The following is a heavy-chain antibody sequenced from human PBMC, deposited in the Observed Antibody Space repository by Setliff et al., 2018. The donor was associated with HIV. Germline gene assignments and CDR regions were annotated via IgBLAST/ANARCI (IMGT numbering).Heavy chain of an antibody. CDR1: GFTFSSYE. D-gene: IGHD6-6*01. CDR2: ISKSGNTI. CDR3: VKNIGGYSSSSVFDY. Sequence: GGSLRLSCAASGFTFSSYEMSWVRQTPGKGLEWISYISKSGNTISYGESVRGRFTISRDNAKNSLYLQMNSLRAEDTALYYCVKNIGGYSSSSVFDYWGQGTLVTVSS. J-gene: IGHJ4*02. V-gene: IGHV3-48*03.